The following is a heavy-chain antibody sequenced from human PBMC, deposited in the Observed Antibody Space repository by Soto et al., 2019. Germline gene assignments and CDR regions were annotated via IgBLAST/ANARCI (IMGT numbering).Heavy chain of an antibody. V-gene: IGHV4-59*01. CDR2: IYYSGST. J-gene: IGHJ4*02. Sequence: PSETLSLTCTVSGGSISSYYWSWIRQPPGKGLEWIGHIYYSGSTNYNPSLKSRVTISVDTSKNQFSLKLSSVTAADTAVYYCARDGSYYDSSGYFGYWGQGTLVTVSS. CDR1: GGSISSYY. CDR3: ARDGSYYDSSGYFGY. D-gene: IGHD3-22*01.